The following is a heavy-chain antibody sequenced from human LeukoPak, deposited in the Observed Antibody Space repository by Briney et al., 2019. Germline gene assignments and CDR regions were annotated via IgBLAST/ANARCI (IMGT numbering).Heavy chain of an antibody. V-gene: IGHV3-7*04. D-gene: IGHD4-23*01. CDR2: IKQDGSEK. J-gene: IGHJ4*02. Sequence: PGGSLRLSCAASGFTFSSYWMSWVRQAPGKGLEWVANIKQDGSEKYYMDSVKGRFTISRDNAKNSLYLQMSSLRAEDTALYYCARGPSGGNAFAYWGQGTLVTVSA. CDR1: GFTFSSYW. CDR3: ARGPSGGNAFAY.